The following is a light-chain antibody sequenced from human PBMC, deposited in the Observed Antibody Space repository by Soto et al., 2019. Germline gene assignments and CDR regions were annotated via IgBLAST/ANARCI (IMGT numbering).Light chain of an antibody. V-gene: IGLV2-23*01. CDR3: CSYADIDTPFWV. CDR1: SSDVGSYNL. Sequence: QSALTQPASVSGSPGQSITISCTGTSSDVGSYNLVSWYQQHPNKAPKVMIYEGSKRPSGVSNRFSGSNSGNTASLTISGLHAEDEADYYCCSYADIDTPFWVFGGGTQLTVL. CDR2: EGS. J-gene: IGLJ3*02.